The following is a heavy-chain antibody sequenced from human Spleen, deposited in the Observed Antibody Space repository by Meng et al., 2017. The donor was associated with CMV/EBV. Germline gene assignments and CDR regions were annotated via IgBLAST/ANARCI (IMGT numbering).Heavy chain of an antibody. CDR2: IFHSGST. V-gene: IGHV4-39*01. J-gene: IGHJ2*01. CDR3: TRRGLSNWYFDL. Sequence: QSQVQGLGPGLVKPSEPLSLPCIVSGGFISSSSYYWGWIRQPPGKGLEWIGSIFHSGSTYYNPSLTSRVTVSVDTSKNQFSLKVSSVTATDTAVYYCTRRGLSNWYFDLWGRGTLVTVSS. D-gene: IGHD2-21*01. CDR1: GGFISSSSYY.